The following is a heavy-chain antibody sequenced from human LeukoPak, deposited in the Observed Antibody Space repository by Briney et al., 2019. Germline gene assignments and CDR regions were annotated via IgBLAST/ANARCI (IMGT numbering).Heavy chain of an antibody. D-gene: IGHD1-26*01. J-gene: IGHJ4*02. CDR3: AKSPRIVGAIPNDY. CDR1: GFTFSSYA. V-gene: IGHV3-23*01. Sequence: GGSLRLSCAASGFTFSSYAMSWVRQAPGKGLEWVSAISGSGGSTYYADSVKGRSTISRGNSKNTLYLQMNSLRAEDTAVYYCAKSPRIVGAIPNDYWGQGTLVTVSS. CDR2: ISGSGGST.